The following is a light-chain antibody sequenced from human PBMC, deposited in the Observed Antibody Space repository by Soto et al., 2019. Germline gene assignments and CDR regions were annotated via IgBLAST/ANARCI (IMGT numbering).Light chain of an antibody. CDR3: SSPAGGQNVV. V-gene: IGLV2-23*02. CDR1: NSDVGSYNL. Sequence: QSALTQPASVSGSPGQSITISCTGTNSDVGSYNLVSWYQQHPGKAPKVMIYDVNKRPSGVPDRFSGSKSSNTASLTVSGLQAEDEGDYYCSSPAGGQNVVFGGGTKLTVL. J-gene: IGLJ2*01. CDR2: DVN.